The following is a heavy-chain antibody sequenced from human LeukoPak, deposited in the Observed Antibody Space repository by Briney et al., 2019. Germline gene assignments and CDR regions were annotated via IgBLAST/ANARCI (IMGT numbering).Heavy chain of an antibody. CDR3: ARDRQSVYCSGGSCYNWFDP. J-gene: IGHJ5*02. V-gene: IGHV1-18*01. D-gene: IGHD2-15*01. CDR2: ISAYNGNT. CDR1: GYTFTSYG. Sequence: ASVKVSCKASGYTFTSYGISWVRQAPGQGLEWMGWISAYNGNTNYAQKLQGRVTMTTDTSTSTAYMELSRLRSDDTAVYYCARDRQSVYCSGGSCYNWFDPWGQGTLVTVSS.